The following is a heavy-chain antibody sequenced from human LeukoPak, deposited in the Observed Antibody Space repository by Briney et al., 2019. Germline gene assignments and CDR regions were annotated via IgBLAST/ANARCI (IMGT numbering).Heavy chain of an antibody. Sequence: SETLSLTCAVYGGSFSGYYWSWIRQPPGKGLEWIGEINHSGSTNYNPSLKSRVTISVVTSKNQFSLKLSSVTAADTAVYYCARHAGSGSSKFDYWGQGTLVTVSS. V-gene: IGHV4-34*01. D-gene: IGHD3-10*01. CDR2: INHSGST. J-gene: IGHJ4*02. CDR3: ARHAGSGSSKFDY. CDR1: GGSFSGYY.